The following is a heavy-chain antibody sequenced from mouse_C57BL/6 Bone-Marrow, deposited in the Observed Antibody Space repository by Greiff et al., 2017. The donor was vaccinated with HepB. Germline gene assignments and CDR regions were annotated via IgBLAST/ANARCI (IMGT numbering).Heavy chain of an antibody. CDR1: GYTFTSYW. V-gene: IGHV1-55*01. CDR2: IYPGSGST. CDR3: ASGGYPDYAMDY. J-gene: IGHJ4*01. D-gene: IGHD1-1*02. Sequence: VQLQQSGAELVKPGASVKMSCKASGYTFTSYWITWVKQRPGQGLEWIGDIYPGSGSTNYHEKFKSKATLPVDTSSSTAYMQLSSLTSEGSAVYYCASGGYPDYAMDYWGQGTSVTVSS.